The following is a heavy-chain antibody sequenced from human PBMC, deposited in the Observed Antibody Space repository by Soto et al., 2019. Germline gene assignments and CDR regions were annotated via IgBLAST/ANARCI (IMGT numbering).Heavy chain of an antibody. CDR2: IWYDGSNK. CDR3: PRDGDSSGYYFPDAFDI. V-gene: IGHV3-33*01. Sequence: QVQLVESGGGVVQPGRSLRLSCAASGFTFSSYGMHWVRQAPGKGLEWVAVIWYDGSNKYYADSVKGRFTISRDNSKNTLYLQMNSLRAEDTAVYYCPRDGDSSGYYFPDAFDIWGQGTMVTVSS. CDR1: GFTFSSYG. J-gene: IGHJ3*02. D-gene: IGHD3-22*01.